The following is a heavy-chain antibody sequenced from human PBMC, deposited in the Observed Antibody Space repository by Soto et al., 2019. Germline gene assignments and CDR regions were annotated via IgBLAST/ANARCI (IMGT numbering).Heavy chain of an antibody. CDR1: GGSISSYY. J-gene: IGHJ4*02. CDR3: ARHPPYGPLDY. CDR2: IYYSGST. V-gene: IGHV4-59*08. Sequence: SETLSLTCTVSGGSISSYYWSWIRQPPGKGLEWIGYIYYSGSTNYNPSLKSRVTISVDTSKNQLSLRLTSVTAADTAVYYCARHPPYGPLDYWGQGTLVTVSS. D-gene: IGHD4-17*01.